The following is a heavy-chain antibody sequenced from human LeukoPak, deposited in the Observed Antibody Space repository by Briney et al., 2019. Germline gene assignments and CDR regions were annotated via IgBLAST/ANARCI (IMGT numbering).Heavy chain of an antibody. CDR2: INHSGSA. CDR3: ARGRKGATTLNWFDP. J-gene: IGHJ5*02. V-gene: IGHV4-34*01. D-gene: IGHD1-26*01. Sequence: PSETLSLSCAVYAGSFSGYYWSWIRQPPGKGLEWIGEINHSGSANYNPSLKSRVTISVDTSKNQFSLKLSSVTAAAAAVYYCARGRKGATTLNWFDPWGQGTLVTVSS. CDR1: AGSFSGYY.